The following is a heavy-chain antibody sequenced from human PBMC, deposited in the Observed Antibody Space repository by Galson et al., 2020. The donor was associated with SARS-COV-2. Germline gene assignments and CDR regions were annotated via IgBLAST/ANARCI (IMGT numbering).Heavy chain of an antibody. Sequence: SETLSLTCTVSGGSISSSSYDWGWIRQPPGNGLEWIGHIYFSGTTYYNPSLKSRVTISLDTSKNQFSLKLSSVTAADTAVYYCAREVSGESSGWQDYWGQGTLVTVSS. CDR3: AREVSGESSGWQDY. CDR1: GGSISSSSYD. V-gene: IGHV4-39*07. CDR2: IYFSGTT. D-gene: IGHD6-19*01. J-gene: IGHJ4*02.